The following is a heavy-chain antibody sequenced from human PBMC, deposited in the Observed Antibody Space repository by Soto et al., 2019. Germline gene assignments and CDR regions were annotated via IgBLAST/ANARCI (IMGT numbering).Heavy chain of an antibody. D-gene: IGHD2-15*01. CDR2: IYHSGST. Sequence: SETLSLTCAVSGGSISSSNWWSWVCQPPGKGLEWIGEIYHSGSTNYNPSLKSRVTISVDKSKNQFSLKLSSVTAADTAVYYCARILGYCSGGSCYSLDYWGQGTLVTVSS. CDR3: ARILGYCSGGSCYSLDY. V-gene: IGHV4-4*02. CDR1: GGSISSSNW. J-gene: IGHJ4*02.